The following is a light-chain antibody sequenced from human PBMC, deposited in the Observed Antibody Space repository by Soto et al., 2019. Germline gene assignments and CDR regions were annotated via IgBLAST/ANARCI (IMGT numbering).Light chain of an antibody. Sequence: QSVLTQPASVSGSPGQSITISCTGTSIDVGGYNYVSWYQQHPGKAPKLMIYEVSNRPSGVSNRFSGSKSGNTASLTISGLQAEDEADYYCSSYTSSSTLYVXGTGTRAPS. V-gene: IGLV2-14*01. CDR1: SIDVGGYNY. CDR3: SSYTSSSTLYV. J-gene: IGLJ1*01. CDR2: EVS.